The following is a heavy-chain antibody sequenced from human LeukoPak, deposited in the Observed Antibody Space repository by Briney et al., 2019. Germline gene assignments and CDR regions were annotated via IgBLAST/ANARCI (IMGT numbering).Heavy chain of an antibody. CDR1: GGSFSGYH. J-gene: IGHJ5*02. CDR2: INHSGST. D-gene: IGHD3-16*01. Sequence: SETLSLTCAVYGGSFSGYHWSWIRQPPGKGLEWIGEINHSGSTNYNPSLKSRVTISVDTSKNQFSLKLSSVTAADTAVYYCATHAYTVTSNWFDPWGQGTLVTVSS. V-gene: IGHV4-34*01. CDR3: ATHAYTVTSNWFDP.